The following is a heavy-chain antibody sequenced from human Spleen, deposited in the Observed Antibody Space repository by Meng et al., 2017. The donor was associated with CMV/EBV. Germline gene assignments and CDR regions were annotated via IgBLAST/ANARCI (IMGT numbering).Heavy chain of an antibody. CDR3: TRDPHCSSASCLKFDP. Sequence: SETLSLTCAVYGGSFSGYYWSWIRQPPGKGLEWIGEINHSGSTNYNPSLKSRVTISVDTSKNQFSLKLSSVTAADTAVYYCTRDPHCSSASCLKFDPWGQGTLVTVSS. V-gene: IGHV4-34*01. CDR1: GGSFSGYY. J-gene: IGHJ5*02. D-gene: IGHD2-2*01. CDR2: INHSGST.